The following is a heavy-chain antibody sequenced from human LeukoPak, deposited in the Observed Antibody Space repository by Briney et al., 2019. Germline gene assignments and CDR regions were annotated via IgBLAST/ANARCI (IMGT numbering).Heavy chain of an antibody. CDR1: GFTFDDYA. CDR2: TSNSGTRT. J-gene: IGHJ4*02. Sequence: PGGSLRLSCAASGFTFDDYAMSWVRQAPGKGLEWVSATSNSGTRTYNADSVKGRFTISRDNSKNTLYLQMNSLRAGDTALYYCIGGYQLLLFDDWGQGTLVTVSS. CDR3: IGGYQLLLFDD. V-gene: IGHV3-23*01. D-gene: IGHD2-2*01.